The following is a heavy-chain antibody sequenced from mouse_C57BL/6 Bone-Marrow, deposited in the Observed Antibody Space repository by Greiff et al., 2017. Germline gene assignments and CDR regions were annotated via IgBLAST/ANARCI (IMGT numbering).Heavy chain of an antibody. CDR2: IDPNSGGT. CDR3: ARDTTVRATGYFDY. Sequence: QVQLQQPGAELVKPGASVKLSCKASGYTFTSSWMNWVKQRPGRGLEWIGRIDPNSGGTKYNEKFKSKATLTVDKPSSTASMQLSSLTSEDSAVYYCARDTTVRATGYFDYWGQGTTLTVSS. D-gene: IGHD1-1*01. CDR1: GYTFTSSW. J-gene: IGHJ2*01. V-gene: IGHV1-72*01.